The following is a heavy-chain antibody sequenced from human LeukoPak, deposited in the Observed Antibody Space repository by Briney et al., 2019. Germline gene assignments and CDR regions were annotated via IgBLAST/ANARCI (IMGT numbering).Heavy chain of an antibody. Sequence: WASVKVSCKASGYTFTSYYMHWVRQAPGQGLEWMGIINPSGGSTSYAQKFQGRVTMTRDTSTSTVYMELSSLRSEDTAVYYCARDRRYEGSGIHPCYYYGMDVWGQGTTVTVSS. CDR1: GYTFTSYY. CDR2: INPSGGST. D-gene: IGHD3-10*01. CDR3: ARDRRYEGSGIHPCYYYGMDV. V-gene: IGHV1-46*01. J-gene: IGHJ6*02.